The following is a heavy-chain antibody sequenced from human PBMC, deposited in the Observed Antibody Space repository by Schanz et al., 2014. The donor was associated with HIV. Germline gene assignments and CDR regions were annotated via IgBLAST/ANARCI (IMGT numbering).Heavy chain of an antibody. D-gene: IGHD1-1*01. CDR1: GFIFSTYA. CDR2: ISWKSDSI. CDR3: AKRRDSGYAYFDY. J-gene: IGHJ4*02. Sequence: DVQLLESGGDQVQSGGSLTVSCAASGFIFSTYAMTWVRQAPGKGLEWVSGISWKSDSIGYADSVKGRFTISRDNAKNTLYLQMNSLRAEDTAVYYCAKRRDSGYAYFDYWGQGTLVTVSS. V-gene: IGHV3-9*01.